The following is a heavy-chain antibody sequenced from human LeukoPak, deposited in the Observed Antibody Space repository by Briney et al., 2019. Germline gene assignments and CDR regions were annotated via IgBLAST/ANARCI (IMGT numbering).Heavy chain of an antibody. CDR1: GFTFSSYE. CDR2: IGSSGLTI. J-gene: IGHJ2*01. CDR3: AIRVTTRYFDL. Sequence: AGGSLRLSCAGSGFTFSSYEMNWVRQAPGKGLEWISYIGSSGLTIDYAASVKGRFTISRDNAKNSLYLQMNSLRAEDTAVYYCAIRVTTRYFDLWGRGTLVTVSS. D-gene: IGHD4-17*01. V-gene: IGHV3-48*03.